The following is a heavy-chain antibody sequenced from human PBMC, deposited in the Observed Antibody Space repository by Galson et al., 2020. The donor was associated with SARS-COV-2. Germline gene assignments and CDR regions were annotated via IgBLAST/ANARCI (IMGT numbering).Heavy chain of an antibody. D-gene: IGHD1-1*01. CDR3: ARDRIENWNEGWFDP. CDR2: IWYDGSNK. CDR1: GFTFSSYG. J-gene: IGHJ5*02. V-gene: IGHV3-33*01. Sequence: GESLKISCAASGFTFSSYGMHWVRQAPGKGLEWVAVIWYDGSNKYYADSVKGRFTISRDNSKNTLYLQMNSLRAEDTAVYYCARDRIENWNEGWFDPWGQGTLVTVSS.